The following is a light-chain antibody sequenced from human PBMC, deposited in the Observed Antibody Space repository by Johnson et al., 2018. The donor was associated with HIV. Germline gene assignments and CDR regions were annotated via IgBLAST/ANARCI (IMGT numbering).Light chain of an antibody. CDR2: DNN. CDR1: SSNVGNNY. J-gene: IGLJ1*01. CDR3: GTWDSSLSVV. Sequence: QSVLTQPPSVSAAPGQKVTISCSGSSSNVGNNYVSWFQQLPGTAPKLLIYDNNERPSGIPDRFSGSKSGTSATLGITGLQTGDEADYYCGTWDSSLSVVFETGTKVTGL. V-gene: IGLV1-51*01.